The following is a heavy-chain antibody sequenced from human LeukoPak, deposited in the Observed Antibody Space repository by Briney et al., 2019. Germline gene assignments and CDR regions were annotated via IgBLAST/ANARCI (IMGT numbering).Heavy chain of an antibody. CDR3: ARSLRSLSWERDGFWY. Sequence: GGSLRLSCAASGFTFSSYAMHWVRQAPGKGLEWVAVISYDGSNKYYADSVKGRFTISRDNSKNTLYLQMNSLRAEDTAVYYCARSLRSLSWERDGFWYWGQGTLVTVSS. CDR1: GFTFSSYA. V-gene: IGHV3-30-3*01. D-gene: IGHD5-24*01. J-gene: IGHJ4*02. CDR2: ISYDGSNK.